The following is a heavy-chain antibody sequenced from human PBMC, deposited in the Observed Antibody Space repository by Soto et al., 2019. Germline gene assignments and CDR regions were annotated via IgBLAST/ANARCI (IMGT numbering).Heavy chain of an antibody. D-gene: IGHD3-3*02. CDR1: GSSINSSGYY. Sequence: SETPSLTCTVSGSSINSSGYYWGWIRQPPGKGLEWIGSMFYGVSTYYNPSLKSRVTVSVDTSKNQFSLNLRSVAAADTAVYYCARLPSRHLVDYWGQGTLVTVSS. CDR2: MFYGVST. J-gene: IGHJ4*02. CDR3: ARLPSRHLVDY. V-gene: IGHV4-39*01.